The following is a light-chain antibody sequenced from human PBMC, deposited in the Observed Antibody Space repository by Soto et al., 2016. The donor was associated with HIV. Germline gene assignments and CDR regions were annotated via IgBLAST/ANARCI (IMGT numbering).Light chain of an antibody. Sequence: YELTQPHSVSVSPGQTASITCSGNKLGDFYTSWYRQQTGQSPVLVIFQDTQRPSGIPERFSGSTSGNTATLTISGAQAMDEADYYCQVWHTTTVVFGGGTKLTVL. CDR1: KLGDFY. CDR2: QDT. V-gene: IGLV3-1*01. J-gene: IGLJ2*01. CDR3: QVWHTTTVV.